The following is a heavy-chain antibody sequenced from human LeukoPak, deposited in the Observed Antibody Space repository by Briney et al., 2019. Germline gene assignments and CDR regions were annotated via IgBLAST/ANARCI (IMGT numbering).Heavy chain of an antibody. Sequence: ASVKVSCKASGYTFTDYYIHWVRQAPGQGLGWMGWINPNIGATNYAQKFQGRVTMARDTSISTAYMELRRLRSDDTAVYYCARFIMVLGVIRYWFDSWGQGTLVTVSS. J-gene: IGHJ5*01. D-gene: IGHD3-10*01. CDR1: GYTFTDYY. V-gene: IGHV1-2*02. CDR3: ARFIMVLGVIRYWFDS. CDR2: INPNIGAT.